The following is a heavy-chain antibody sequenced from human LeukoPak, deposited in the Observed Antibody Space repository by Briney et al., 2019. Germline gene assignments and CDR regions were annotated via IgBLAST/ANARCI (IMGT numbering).Heavy chain of an antibody. V-gene: IGHV3-48*04. Sequence: PGGSLRLSCAASGFIFSTYSMNWVRQAPGKGLEWVSDISSSDSTIYYTDSVKGRFTISRDNAKSSLYLQMNSLRAEDTAVYYCVRASHIVVVTGIPQGYYYYMDVWGEGTTVTVSS. CDR2: ISSSDSTI. CDR1: GFIFSTYS. D-gene: IGHD2-21*02. J-gene: IGHJ6*03. CDR3: VRASHIVVVTGIPQGYYYYMDV.